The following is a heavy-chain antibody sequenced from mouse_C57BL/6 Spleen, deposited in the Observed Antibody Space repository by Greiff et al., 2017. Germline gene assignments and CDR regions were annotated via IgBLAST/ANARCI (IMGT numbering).Heavy chain of an antibody. D-gene: IGHD2-4*01. CDR3: TRRDDDYDVPYFDY. V-gene: IGHV1-15*01. J-gene: IGHJ2*01. Sequence: VQLQQSGAELVRPGASVTLSCKASGYTFTDYEMHWVKQTPVHGLEWIGAIDPETGGTAYNQKFKGKAILTADKSSSTAYMELRSLTSEDSAVYYCTRRDDDYDVPYFDYWGQGTTLTVSS. CDR1: GYTFTDYE. CDR2: IDPETGGT.